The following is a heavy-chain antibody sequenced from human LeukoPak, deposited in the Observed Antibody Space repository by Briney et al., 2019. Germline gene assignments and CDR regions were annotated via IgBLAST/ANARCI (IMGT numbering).Heavy chain of an antibody. CDR1: GFTFSSDW. CDR3: ARERRGGFDF. V-gene: IGHV3-74*01. CDR2: INSDGSSR. J-gene: IGHJ4*02. Sequence: GGSLRLSCAASGFTFSSDWMHWVRQAPGKGLVWVSRINSDGSSRDNVDSVRGRFTISRDDARNTLYLQMNSLRAEDTAVYYCARERRGGFDFWGQGTLVTVSS. D-gene: IGHD3-16*01.